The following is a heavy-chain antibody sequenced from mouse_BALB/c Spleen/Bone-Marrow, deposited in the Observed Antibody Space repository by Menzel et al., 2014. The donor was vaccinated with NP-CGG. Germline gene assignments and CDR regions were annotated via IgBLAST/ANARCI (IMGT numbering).Heavy chain of an antibody. Sequence: EVQLVESGGGLVKPGGSLKLSCAASGFTFSSYTMSWVRQTPEKRLEWVATITSGGGYAYYPDSVKGRFTISRDNAKNTLYLQMSSLKSEDTAMYYCARDLYDGYSYYAMDYWGQGTSVTVSP. CDR1: GFTFSSYT. J-gene: IGHJ4*01. V-gene: IGHV5-6-4*01. CDR2: ITSGGGYA. CDR3: ARDLYDGYSYYAMDY. D-gene: IGHD2-3*01.